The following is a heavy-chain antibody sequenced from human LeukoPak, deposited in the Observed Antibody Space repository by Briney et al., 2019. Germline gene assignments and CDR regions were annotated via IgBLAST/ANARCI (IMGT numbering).Heavy chain of an antibody. CDR3: ARGRWQWFGELSSGAFDI. D-gene: IGHD3-10*01. CDR1: GFTFSTHG. CDR2: ISYDGSNK. V-gene: IGHV3-30*02. Sequence: GGSLRLSCAASGFTFSTHGMHWVRQAPGKGLEWVAFISYDGSNKYYAGSVKGRFAISRDNSKNTLYLQMNSLRAEDTAVYYCARGRWQWFGELSSGAFDIWGQGTMVTVSS. J-gene: IGHJ3*02.